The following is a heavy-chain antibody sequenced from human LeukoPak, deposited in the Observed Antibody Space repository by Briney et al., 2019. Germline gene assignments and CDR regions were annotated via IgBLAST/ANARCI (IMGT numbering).Heavy chain of an antibody. Sequence: GGSLGLSCAASGLALTTDSMNWVGQAPVKWLEWISYISYDSAIKYYADSVKGRFTISTDNAKNSLYLQMNSLRVEDTAVYYCARGPTYGSRSDFLESWGLGTLVTVSS. CDR2: ISYDSAIK. V-gene: IGHV3-48*04. CDR3: ARGPTYGSRSDFLES. CDR1: GLALTTDS. D-gene: IGHD3-10*01. J-gene: IGHJ4*02.